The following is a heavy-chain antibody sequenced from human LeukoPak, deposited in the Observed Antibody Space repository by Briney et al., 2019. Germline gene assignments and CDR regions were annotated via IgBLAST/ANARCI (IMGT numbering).Heavy chain of an antibody. Sequence: GGSLRLSCAASGFTFSSYGMHWVRQAPGKGLEWVAVISYDGANKYYADSVKGRFTFSRDNSKNTLYLQMNSLRVEDTAVYYCAREGPSPVVPITHWFDPLGRGTLVSVSS. D-gene: IGHD2-2*01. CDR3: AREGPSPVVPITHWFDP. CDR1: GFTFSSYG. J-gene: IGHJ5*02. CDR2: ISYDGANK. V-gene: IGHV3-30*19.